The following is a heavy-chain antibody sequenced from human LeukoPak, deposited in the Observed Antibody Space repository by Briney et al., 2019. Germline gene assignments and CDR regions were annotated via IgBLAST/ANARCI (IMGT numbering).Heavy chain of an antibody. Sequence: GASVKVSCKASGGTFSSYAISWVRQAPGQGLEWMGRIIPILGIANYAQKFQGRVTITADKSTSTAYMELSSLRSEDTAVYYCAREKESGSSLGYYFDYWGQGTLVTVSS. CDR1: GGTFSSYA. D-gene: IGHD1-26*01. CDR3: AREKESGSSLGYYFDY. J-gene: IGHJ4*02. V-gene: IGHV1-69*04. CDR2: IIPILGIA.